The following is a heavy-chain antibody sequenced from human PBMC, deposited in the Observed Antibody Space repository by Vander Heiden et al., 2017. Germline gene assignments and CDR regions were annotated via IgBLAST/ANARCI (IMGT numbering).Heavy chain of an antibody. CDR1: GFTVSSNS. CDR2: IYSGGST. J-gene: IGHJ6*02. CDR3: ARGTGGHYYYYYGMDV. D-gene: IGHD3-10*01. V-gene: IGHV3-53*01. Sequence: VQLVESGGGLIQPGGSLRLSCAASGFTVSSNSMSLVRQAPGKGLEWVSVIYSGGSTYYADSVKGRFTISRDNSKNTLYLQMNSLRAEDTAVYYCARGTGGHYYYYYGMDVWGQGTTVTVSS.